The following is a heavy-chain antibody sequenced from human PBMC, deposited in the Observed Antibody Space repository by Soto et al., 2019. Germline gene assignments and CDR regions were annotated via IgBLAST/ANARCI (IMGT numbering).Heavy chain of an antibody. V-gene: IGHV1-8*01. Sequence: RASVKVSCKASGYTFTSYDINWVRQATGQGLEWMGWMNPNSGNTGYAQKFQGRVTMTRNTSISTACMELSSLRSEDTAVYYCARFVPPGYYDSSGYYNYYYYGMDVWGQGTTVTVSS. CDR2: MNPNSGNT. CDR3: ARFVPPGYYDSSGYYNYYYYGMDV. J-gene: IGHJ6*02. CDR1: GYTFTSYD. D-gene: IGHD3-22*01.